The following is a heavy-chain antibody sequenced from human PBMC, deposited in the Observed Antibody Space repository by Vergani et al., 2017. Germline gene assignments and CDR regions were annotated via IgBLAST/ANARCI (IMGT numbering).Heavy chain of an antibody. V-gene: IGHV1-69-2*01. CDR3: ATPPTVTTGGMDV. Sequence: EVQLVQSGGEVKKPGATMKILCKVSGYTFTDHYMHWVKQAPGKGLEWMGLVDPEDGETIYEEKFKGRVTIAADTSTDTAHLELNSLRAEDTAVYYCATPPTVTTGGMDVWGQGTTVIVSS. D-gene: IGHD4-17*01. J-gene: IGHJ6*02. CDR1: GYTFTDHY. CDR2: VDPEDGET.